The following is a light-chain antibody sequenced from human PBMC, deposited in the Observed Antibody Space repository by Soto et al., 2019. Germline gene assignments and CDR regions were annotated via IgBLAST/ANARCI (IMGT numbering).Light chain of an antibody. CDR1: SSDVGGYNY. CDR3: SSYTGSSTLV. V-gene: IGLV2-14*01. Sequence: QSVLTQPASVSGSPGQSITISCTGTSSDVGGYNYVSWYQQHPGKAPKLMIYEVSNRPSGVSNRFSGSKSGNTASLTISGLQAEDEGDYYCSSYTGSSTLVFGGVTKLTVL. CDR2: EVS. J-gene: IGLJ3*02.